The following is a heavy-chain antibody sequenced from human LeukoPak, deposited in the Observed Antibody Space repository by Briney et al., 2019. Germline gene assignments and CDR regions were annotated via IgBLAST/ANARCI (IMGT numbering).Heavy chain of an antibody. CDR2: INSDGSIR. V-gene: IGHV3-74*01. CDR1: GFTLSDYW. D-gene: IGHD7-27*01. CDR3: TRTGGTQWPMDV. J-gene: IGHJ6*02. Sequence: GGSLRLSCAASGFTLSDYWMHWVRQGPGKGLVWVSRINSDGSIRNYADSVKGRFAISRDKATNTLYLQMNSLRGEDTAIYYCTRTGGTQWPMDVWGQGTTVTVSS.